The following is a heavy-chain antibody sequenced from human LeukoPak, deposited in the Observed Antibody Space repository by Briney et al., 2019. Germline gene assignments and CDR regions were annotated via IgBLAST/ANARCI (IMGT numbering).Heavy chain of an antibody. D-gene: IGHD3-10*01. V-gene: IGHV4-30-4*01. J-gene: IGHJ4*02. Sequence: SQTLSLTCTLSGGSISSSDYYWSWIRPPPGKGLEWIGYVYYSRSTYYNPFLKSRVTISIDTSKNQFSLKLSSVTAADTAVYYCARRSDYYGSGSYSFLFDYWGLGTLVTVSS. CDR2: VYYSRST. CDR1: GGSISSSDYY. CDR3: ARRSDYYGSGSYSFLFDY.